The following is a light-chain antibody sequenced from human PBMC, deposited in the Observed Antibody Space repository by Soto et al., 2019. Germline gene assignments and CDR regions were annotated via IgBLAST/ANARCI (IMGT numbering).Light chain of an antibody. CDR2: AAS. Sequence: IQMTQCPSSLSASVGDRVTITCRASQSISSYLNWYQQKPGKAPKLLIYAASSLQSGVPSRFSGSGSGTDFTLTINSLQPEDFASYYCQQSYSIPWTFGQGTKVDIK. CDR3: QQSYSIPWT. V-gene: IGKV1-39*01. CDR1: QSISSY. J-gene: IGKJ1*01.